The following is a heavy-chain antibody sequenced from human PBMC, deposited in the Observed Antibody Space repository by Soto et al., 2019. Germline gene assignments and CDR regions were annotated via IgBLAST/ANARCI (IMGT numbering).Heavy chain of an antibody. V-gene: IGHV3-30-3*01. CDR1: GFTFSSYA. D-gene: IGHD3-16*01. CDR3: ARVYEGDYFDS. CDR2: ISYDGNIK. J-gene: IGHJ4*02. Sequence: QVQLVESGGGVVQPGRSLRLSCAASGFTFSSYAMHWVRQAPGKGLEWVAVISYDGNIKYYTDSLKGRFTISRDNSKNTLYRQMNGLSVEDTAVYSCARVYEGDYFDSWAQGTLVTVSS.